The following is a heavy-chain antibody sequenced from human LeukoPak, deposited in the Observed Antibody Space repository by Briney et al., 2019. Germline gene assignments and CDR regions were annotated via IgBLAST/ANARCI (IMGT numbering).Heavy chain of an antibody. CDR1: GVSISTNTW. CDR2: IFHSESV. CDR3: AREIFGARAFEY. V-gene: IGHV4-4*02. Sequence: PSETLSLTCTVSGVSISTNTWWSWVRQTPEKGLEWIGEIFHSESVNSNPSLESRLTISLDKSKNHFSPELTSVTAADTALYFCAREIFGARAFEYWGQGILVTVSS. D-gene: IGHD3-3*01. J-gene: IGHJ4*02.